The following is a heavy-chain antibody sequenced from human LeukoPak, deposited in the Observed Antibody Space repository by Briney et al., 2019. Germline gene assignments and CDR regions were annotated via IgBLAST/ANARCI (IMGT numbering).Heavy chain of an antibody. CDR3: ARDHHRRLYDSQARDTFDF. D-gene: IGHD3-22*01. Sequence: PGGSLRLSCAASGFTFNTYAIHWVRQAPGKGLEWLALISYNENYKYYADSVKGRFTISRDNSENTLYLQMNSLRAEDTAVYYCARDHHRRLYDSQARDTFDFWGQGTMVTVSS. CDR1: GFTFNTYA. J-gene: IGHJ3*01. CDR2: ISYNENYK. V-gene: IGHV3-30*04.